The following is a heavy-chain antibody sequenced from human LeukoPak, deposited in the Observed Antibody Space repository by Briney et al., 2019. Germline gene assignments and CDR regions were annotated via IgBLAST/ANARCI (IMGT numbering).Heavy chain of an antibody. CDR1: GFTFSSFW. J-gene: IGHJ2*01. CDR2: INSDGNIT. D-gene: IGHD6-6*01. Sequence: GGSLRLSCAASGFTFSSFWMHWVRQVPGRGLVWVSRINSDGNITTYADSVKGRFTVSRDNAKNTVYLQMNSLRAEDTAMYYCASGWQLRGWYFDPWGCGTLVTVSS. CDR3: ASGWQLRGWYFDP. V-gene: IGHV3-74*01.